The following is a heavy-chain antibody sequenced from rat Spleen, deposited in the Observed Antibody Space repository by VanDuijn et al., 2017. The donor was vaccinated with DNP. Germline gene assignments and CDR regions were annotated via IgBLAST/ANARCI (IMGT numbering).Heavy chain of an antibody. CDR3: ATPTDPFAY. Sequence: EVQLVESGGDLVQSGRSLKVSCAASGFTFSDYNMAWVRQAPKRGLEWVASVFYDGSRTYYRDSVKGRFTISRDNAKSTLYLQMDSLRSEDTATYYCATPTDPFAYWGQGTLVTVSS. V-gene: IGHV5S10*01. CDR1: GFTFSDYN. J-gene: IGHJ3*01. CDR2: VFYDGSRT.